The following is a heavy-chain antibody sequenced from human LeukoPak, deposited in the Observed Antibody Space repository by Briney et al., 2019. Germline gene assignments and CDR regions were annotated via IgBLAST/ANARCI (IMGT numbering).Heavy chain of an antibody. CDR1: GGTFSSYA. CDR2: IIPIFGTA. D-gene: IGHD4-17*01. Sequence: SVKVSCKASGGTFSSYAISWVRQAPGQGLEWMGGIIPIFGTANYAQKFQGRVTITTDESTSTAYIELSSLRSEDTAVYYCARTRTTVTTGYYYYMDVWGKGTTVTVSS. CDR3: ARTRTTVTTGYYYYMDV. V-gene: IGHV1-69*05. J-gene: IGHJ6*03.